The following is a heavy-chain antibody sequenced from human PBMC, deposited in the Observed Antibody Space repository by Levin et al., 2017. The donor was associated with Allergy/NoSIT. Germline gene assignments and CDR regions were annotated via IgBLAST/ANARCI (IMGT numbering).Heavy chain of an antibody. Sequence: ASVKVSCKASGYTFTGYYVHWVRQAPGQGLEWMGWLNPHSGGTKYAQKFQGRVTLTRDTSISTAYMELSWLRSDDTAVYYCARGTEDGGDGYNFAHWGQGTLVTVSS. D-gene: IGHD5-24*01. CDR2: LNPHSGGT. CDR3: ARGTEDGGDGYNFAH. J-gene: IGHJ4*02. V-gene: IGHV1-2*02. CDR1: GYTFTGYY.